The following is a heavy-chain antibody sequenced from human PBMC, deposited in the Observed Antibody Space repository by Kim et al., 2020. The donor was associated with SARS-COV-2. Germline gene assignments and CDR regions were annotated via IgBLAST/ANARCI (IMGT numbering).Heavy chain of an antibody. CDR1: GGSISSSSYY. CDR3: ARHASHRGLLNSDDAFDI. D-gene: IGHD2-15*01. J-gene: IGHJ3*02. V-gene: IGHV4-39*01. Sequence: SETLSLTCTVSGGSISSSSYYWGWIRQPPGKGLEWIGSIYYSGSTYYNPSLKSRVTISVDTSKNQFSLKLSSVTAADTAVYYCARHASHRGLLNSDDAFDIWGQGTMVTVSS. CDR2: IYYSGST.